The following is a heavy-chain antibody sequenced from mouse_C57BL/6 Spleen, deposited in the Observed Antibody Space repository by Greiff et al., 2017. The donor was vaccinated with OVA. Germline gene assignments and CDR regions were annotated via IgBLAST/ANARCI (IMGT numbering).Heavy chain of an antibody. V-gene: IGHV14-4*01. D-gene: IGHD1-1*01. Sequence: EVQVVESGAELVRPGASVKLSCTASGFNIKDDYMHWVKQRPEQGLEWIGWIDPENGDTEYASKFQGKATITADTSSNTAYLQLSSLTSEDTAVCYCTRGTTVVDFDYWGQGTTLTVSS. CDR2: IDPENGDT. CDR3: TRGTTVVDFDY. J-gene: IGHJ2*01. CDR1: GFNIKDDY.